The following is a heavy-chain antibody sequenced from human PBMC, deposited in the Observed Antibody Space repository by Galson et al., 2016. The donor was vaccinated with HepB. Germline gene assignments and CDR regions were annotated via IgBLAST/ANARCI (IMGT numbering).Heavy chain of an antibody. V-gene: IGHV3-74*01. D-gene: IGHD5-18*01. J-gene: IGHJ4*02. CDR2: MNSDGRKT. CDR3: ARVGGGYSYGPGDY. Sequence: SLRLSCAASGFTVSTNYMSWVRQAPGKGLVWVSRMNSDGRKTTYADSVKGRFTISRDNAKNTLYLQMNSLRAEDMAVYYCARVGGGYSYGPGDYWGQGTLVTVSS. CDR1: GFTVSTNY.